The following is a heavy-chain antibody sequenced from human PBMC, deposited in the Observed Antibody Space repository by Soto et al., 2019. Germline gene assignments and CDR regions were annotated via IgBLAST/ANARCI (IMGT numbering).Heavy chain of an antibody. D-gene: IGHD2-2*01. Sequence: QVQLVESGGGLVKPGGSLRLSCAASGFTFSDYYMSWIRQAPGKGLEWVSYISSSGSTIYYADSVKGRFTISRDNAKNSLYLQMNRLRAEDTAVYYCARAHTLSVVVPEWFDPWGQGTLGTVSS. CDR3: ARAHTLSVVVPEWFDP. CDR2: ISSSGSTI. CDR1: GFTFSDYY. J-gene: IGHJ5*02. V-gene: IGHV3-11*01.